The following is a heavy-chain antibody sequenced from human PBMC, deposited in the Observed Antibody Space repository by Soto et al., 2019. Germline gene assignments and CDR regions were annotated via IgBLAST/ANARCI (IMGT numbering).Heavy chain of an antibody. V-gene: IGHV4-31*03. Sequence: PSETLSLTCTFSGGSISSGGYFWNWIRQHPGKGLEWIGYIFYIGSTYYNPSLKSRVTISVDTSKNQFSLKLSSVTAADTAVYYCARSIDSWGQGTLVTVSS. J-gene: IGHJ5*01. CDR1: GGSISSGGYF. CDR3: ARSIDS. CDR2: IFYIGST.